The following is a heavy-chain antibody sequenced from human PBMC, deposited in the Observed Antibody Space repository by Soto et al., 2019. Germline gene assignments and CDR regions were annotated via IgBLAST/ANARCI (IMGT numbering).Heavy chain of an antibody. CDR3: AREPWGYSGSAKHFDY. CDR1: GFTFRTFA. J-gene: IGHJ4*01. V-gene: IGHV3-30*04. D-gene: IGHD5-12*01. Sequence: GGSLRLSCAASGFTFRTFAMHWVRQVPGKGLEWVAVVSYDGSYKSYADSVKGRFTISRDNSKNTLYLQLNSLRADDTAVFYCAREPWGYSGSAKHFDYWGHGTLVTVSS. CDR2: VSYDGSYK.